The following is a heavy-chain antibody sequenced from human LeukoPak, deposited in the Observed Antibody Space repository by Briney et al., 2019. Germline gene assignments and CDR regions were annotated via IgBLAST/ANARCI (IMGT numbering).Heavy chain of an antibody. D-gene: IGHD6-19*01. Sequence: PGGALRVSCAASGFTFSRYTMYWVRQAPGKGLDYVSDITSNGGRTYYADSVKGRFTISRDSSKNTLFHQMSSLRPDDTAVYYCVRYSSGLDYLGQGTLVSVSS. CDR3: VRYSSGLDY. CDR1: GFTFSRYT. J-gene: IGHJ4*02. V-gene: IGHV3-64D*06. CDR2: ITSNGGRT.